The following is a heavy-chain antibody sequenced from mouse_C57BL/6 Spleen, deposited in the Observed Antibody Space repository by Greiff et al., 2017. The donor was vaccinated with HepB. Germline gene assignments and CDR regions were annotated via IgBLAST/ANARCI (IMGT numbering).Heavy chain of an antibody. CDR2: INYDGSST. CDR3: ARGNHFDY. CDR1: GFTFSDYY. V-gene: IGHV5-16*01. J-gene: IGHJ2*01. Sequence: EVQLVESEGGLVQPGSSMKLSCTASGFTFSDYYMAWVRQVPEKGLEWVANINYDGSSTYYLDSLKSRFIISRDNAKNILYLQMSSLKSEDTATYYCARGNHFDYWGQGTTLTVSS.